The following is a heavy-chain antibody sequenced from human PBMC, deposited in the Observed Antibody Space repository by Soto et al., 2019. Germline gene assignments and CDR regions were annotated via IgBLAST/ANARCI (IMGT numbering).Heavy chain of an antibody. CDR3: ATTPGSSGDHYYFDY. Sequence: ASVKVSCKASGGTFSSYAISWVRQAPGQGLEWMGGIIPIFGTANYAQKFQGRVTITADESTSTAYMEPSSLRSEDTAVYYCATTPGSSGDHYYFDYWGQGTLVTVSS. J-gene: IGHJ4*02. CDR2: IIPIFGTA. V-gene: IGHV1-69*13. CDR1: GGTFSSYA. D-gene: IGHD1-26*01.